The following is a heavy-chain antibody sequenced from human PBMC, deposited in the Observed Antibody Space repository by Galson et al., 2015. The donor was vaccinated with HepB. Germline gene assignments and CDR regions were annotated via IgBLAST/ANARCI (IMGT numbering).Heavy chain of an antibody. Sequence: SLRLSCAASGFTFRSHAMGWARPARGKGLEWLSAISGSGDSTYYADSVKGRFTISRDNSKNTLYLQMNSPRAEDTAVYYCAKYSVFQLWPGGGHFDCWGQGTLVTVSS. CDR2: ISGSGDST. CDR3: AKYSVFQLWPGGGHFDC. D-gene: IGHD3-16*01. CDR1: GFTFRSHA. J-gene: IGHJ4*02. V-gene: IGHV3-23*01.